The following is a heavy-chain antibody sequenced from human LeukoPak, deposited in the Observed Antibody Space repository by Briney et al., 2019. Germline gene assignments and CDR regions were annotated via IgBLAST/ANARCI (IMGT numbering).Heavy chain of an antibody. J-gene: IGHJ4*02. Sequence: PGGSLRLSCAASGFTFSSYAMSWVRQAPGKGLEWVSVIYSGGSTYYADSVKGRFTISRDNSKNTLYLQMNSLRAEDTAVYYCASPIVGATTGGYWGQGTLVTVSS. CDR2: IYSGGST. D-gene: IGHD1-26*01. CDR1: GFTFSSYA. CDR3: ASPIVGATTGGY. V-gene: IGHV3-53*01.